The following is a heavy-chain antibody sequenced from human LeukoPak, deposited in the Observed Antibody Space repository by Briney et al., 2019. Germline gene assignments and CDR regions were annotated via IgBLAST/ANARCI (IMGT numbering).Heavy chain of an antibody. J-gene: IGHJ3*01. Sequence: GGSLRLSCAASGFTVSSNYMSWVRQAPGKGLEWVSVIYSGGSTYYADSVKGRFTISRDNSKNTLYLQMNSLRAEDTAVYYCARVQGHPPNGLDVWGQGTMVTVSS. V-gene: IGHV3-53*01. D-gene: IGHD2-8*01. CDR2: IYSGGST. CDR1: GFTVSSNY. CDR3: ARVQGHPPNGLDV.